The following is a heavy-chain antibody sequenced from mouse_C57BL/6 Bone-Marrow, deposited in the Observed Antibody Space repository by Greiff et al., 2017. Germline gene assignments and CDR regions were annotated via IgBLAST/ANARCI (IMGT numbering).Heavy chain of an antibody. CDR3: ARDGYYWYCDV. Sequence: VQLQQPGAELVKPGASVKLSCKASGYTFTSYWMQWVKQRPGQGLEWIGEIDPSASYTNYNHKFKGKATLTVDPSSSPASMQLSSLTSEDSAVYYCARDGYYWYCDVWGTGTTVTVSS. V-gene: IGHV1-50*01. J-gene: IGHJ1*03. CDR2: IDPSASYT. CDR1: GYTFTSYW. D-gene: IGHD2-3*01.